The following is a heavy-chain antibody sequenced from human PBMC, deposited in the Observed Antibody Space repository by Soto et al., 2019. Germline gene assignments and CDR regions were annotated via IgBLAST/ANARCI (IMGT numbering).Heavy chain of an antibody. Sequence: SETLSLTCSLSGGSITTTGYYWGWIRQPPGKGLEWIGTVYYSGSVYHNSSLKSRVAISADTSKNQFSLKLTSVTAADTAVYYCARHKGGNWYFFDYWGQGTLVTVSS. CDR2: VYYSGSV. D-gene: IGHD1-1*01. CDR3: ARHKGGNWYFFDY. J-gene: IGHJ4*02. V-gene: IGHV4-39*01. CDR1: GGSITTTGYY.